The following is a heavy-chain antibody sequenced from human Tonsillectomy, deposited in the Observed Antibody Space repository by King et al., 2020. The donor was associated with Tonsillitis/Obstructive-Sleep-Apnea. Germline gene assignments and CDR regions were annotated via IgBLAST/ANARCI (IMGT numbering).Heavy chain of an antibody. D-gene: IGHD2-21*02. Sequence: QLVQYGGGLVQPGGSLRLSCAASGFTFRSYNMNWVRQTPGKGLEWISYITIGGGSSMYADSVKGRFTISRDNAKQSLYLQMNSLRDEDTAVYYCASGGDAPFDHWGQGTLVTVSS. CDR3: ASGGDAPFDH. CDR2: ITIGGGSS. V-gene: IGHV3-48*02. CDR1: GFTFRSYN. J-gene: IGHJ4*02.